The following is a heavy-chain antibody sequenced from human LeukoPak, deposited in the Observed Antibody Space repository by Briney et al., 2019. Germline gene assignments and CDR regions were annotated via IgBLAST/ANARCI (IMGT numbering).Heavy chain of an antibody. CDR3: AAGGAGENNWFDP. Sequence: SETLSLTCAVYGGSFSGYYWSWIRQPPGKGLEWIGEINHSGSTNYNPSLKSRVTISVDTSKNQFSLKLSSVTAADTAVYYCAAGGAGENNWFDPWGQGTLVTVSS. V-gene: IGHV4-34*01. CDR1: GGSFSGYY. D-gene: IGHD3-10*01. J-gene: IGHJ5*02. CDR2: INHSGST.